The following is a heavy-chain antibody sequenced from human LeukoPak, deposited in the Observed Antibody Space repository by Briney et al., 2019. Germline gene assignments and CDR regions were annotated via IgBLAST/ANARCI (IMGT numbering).Heavy chain of an antibody. V-gene: IGHV3-33*08. CDR3: ARGLGDYYDSSGYYYFDY. Sequence: DPGGSLRLSCAASGFTVSSNYMSWVRQAPGKGLEWVAVIWYDGSNKYYADSVKGRFTISRDNSKNTLYLQMNSLRAEDTAVYYYARGLGDYYDSSGYYYFDYWGQGTLVTVSS. CDR2: IWYDGSNK. CDR1: GFTVSSNY. D-gene: IGHD3-22*01. J-gene: IGHJ4*02.